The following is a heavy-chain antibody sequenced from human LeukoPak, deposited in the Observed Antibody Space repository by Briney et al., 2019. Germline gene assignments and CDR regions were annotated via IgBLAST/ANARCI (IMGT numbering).Heavy chain of an antibody. Sequence: GGSLRLSCEASGFSIDDYGMSWVRQAPGKGLDWVSGIDWNGGNTGYADSVKGRFTISRDNAKNSLYLQMNSLRAEDTAFYYCARAGAETPYFYYYMDVWGKGTTVTVSS. J-gene: IGHJ6*03. D-gene: IGHD1-26*01. CDR2: IDWNGGNT. CDR3: ARAGAETPYFYYYMDV. V-gene: IGHV3-20*04. CDR1: GFSIDDYG.